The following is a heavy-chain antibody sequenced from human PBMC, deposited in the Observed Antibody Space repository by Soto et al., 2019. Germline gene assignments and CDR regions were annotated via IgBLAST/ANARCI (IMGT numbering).Heavy chain of an antibody. CDR3: ARLLWFGELLPDAFDY. J-gene: IGHJ4*02. CDR1: GGSISSSSYY. D-gene: IGHD3-10*01. Sequence: SETLSLTCTVSGGSISSSSYYWGWIRQPPGKGLEWIGSIYYSGSTYYNPSLKSRVTISVDTSKNQFSLKLSTVTAADTAVYYCARLLWFGELLPDAFDYWGQGTLVTVSS. CDR2: IYYSGST. V-gene: IGHV4-39*01.